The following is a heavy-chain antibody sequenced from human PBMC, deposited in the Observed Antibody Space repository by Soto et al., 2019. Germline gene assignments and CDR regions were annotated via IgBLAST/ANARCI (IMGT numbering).Heavy chain of an antibody. CDR2: INHSGST. J-gene: IGHJ4*02. D-gene: IGHD3-3*01. V-gene: IGHV4-34*01. CDR1: GGAFSGYY. CDR3: ARYDFLRETFDC. Sequence: SDTLSLTCAVYGGAFSGYYWSWIRQPPGKGLEWIGEINHSGSTNYSPSLKSRVTISVDTSKNQCSLKLSSVTAADMAVYYCARYDFLRETFDCWGQGTLVTVSS.